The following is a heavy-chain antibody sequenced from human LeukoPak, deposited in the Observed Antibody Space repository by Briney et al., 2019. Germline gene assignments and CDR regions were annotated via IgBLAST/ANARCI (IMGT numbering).Heavy chain of an antibody. V-gene: IGHV1-69*05. CDR1: GGTFNNSA. D-gene: IGHD4-17*01. CDR2: IMPLFGTA. J-gene: IGHJ5*02. CDR3: ARDIHGDYGSGWFDP. Sequence: SVKVSCKTSGGTFNNSAISWVRQAPGHGLEWLGGIMPLFGTAGYAQKFQGRVTITKDESTRTVYLELTSLTSDDTAVYYCARDIHGDYGSGWFDPWGQGTLVSVSS.